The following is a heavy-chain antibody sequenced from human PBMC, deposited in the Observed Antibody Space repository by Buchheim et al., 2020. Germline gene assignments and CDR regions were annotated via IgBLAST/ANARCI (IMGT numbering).Heavy chain of an antibody. D-gene: IGHD3-22*01. CDR3: ALDIPPTNHYDRSGLGGY. CDR1: GYTFTSYY. V-gene: IGHV1-46*01. CDR2: INPSCGST. J-gene: IGHJ4*02. Sequence: QVQLVQSGAEVKKPGASVKVSCKASGYTFTSYYMHWVRQAPGQGLEWMGIINPSCGSTSYAQKFQGRVTMTRDTCTSAVYRQLSSLRSEDTGVYYCALDIPPTNHYDRSGLGGYWGQGTL.